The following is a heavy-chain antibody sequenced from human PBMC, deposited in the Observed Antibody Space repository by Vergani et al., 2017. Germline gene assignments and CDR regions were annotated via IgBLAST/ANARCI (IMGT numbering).Heavy chain of an antibody. D-gene: IGHD3-10*01. CDR3: MRFGVEDYYYGMDV. CDR2: IKSKTDGGTT. V-gene: IGHV3-15*01. J-gene: IGHJ6*02. Sequence: EVQLVESGGGLVKPGGSLRLSCAASGFTFSNAWMSWVRQAPGKGLEWVCRIKSKTDGGTTDYAAPVKGRFTISRDDSKNTLYLQMNSLKTEDTAVYYCMRFGVEDYYYGMDVWGQGTTVTVSS. CDR1: GFTFSNAW.